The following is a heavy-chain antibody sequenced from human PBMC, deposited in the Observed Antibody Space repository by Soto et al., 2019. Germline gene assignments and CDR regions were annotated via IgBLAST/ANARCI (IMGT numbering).Heavy chain of an antibody. J-gene: IGHJ3*02. Sequence: ASVKVSCKASGYTFTSYYMHWVRQAPRQGLEWVGLVIPTLATADYAQKFQGRVTMTADEVTNTAYMELSSLRSDDTGVYYCASDYGEIDAFDIWGQGTLVTVS. CDR1: GYTFTSYY. CDR3: ASDYGEIDAFDI. CDR2: VIPTLATA. V-gene: IGHV1-46*01. D-gene: IGHD4-17*01.